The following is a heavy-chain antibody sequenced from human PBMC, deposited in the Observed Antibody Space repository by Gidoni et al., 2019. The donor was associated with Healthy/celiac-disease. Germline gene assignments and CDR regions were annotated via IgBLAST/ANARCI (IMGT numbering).Heavy chain of an antibody. CDR2: IYNSGST. V-gene: IGHV4-59*01. Sequence: QVQLQASGPGLVTPSETLSLPCPVPGASISSYYWIWIRQPPGKGKEWIGYIYNSGSTTYNPYLKSRVTISVDTSKNKFSLKLSSVTAADTAVYYCARRTKGAGGRYDYWGQGTLVTVSS. D-gene: IGHD3-16*01. CDR3: ARRTKGAGGRYDY. J-gene: IGHJ4*02. CDR1: GASISSYY.